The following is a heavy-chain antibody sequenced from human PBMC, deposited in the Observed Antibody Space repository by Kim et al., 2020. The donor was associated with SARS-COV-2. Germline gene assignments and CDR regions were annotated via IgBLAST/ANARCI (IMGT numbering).Heavy chain of an antibody. V-gene: IGHV4-59*13. J-gene: IGHJ2*01. Sequence: SETLSLTCTVSGGSISSYYWSWIRQPPGKGLEWIGYIYYSGSTNYNPSLKSRVTISVDTSKNQFSLKLSSVTAADTAVYYCARAYDILTGFDLWGRGTLVTFSS. CDR3: ARAYDILTGFDL. CDR2: IYYSGST. CDR1: GGSISSYY. D-gene: IGHD3-9*01.